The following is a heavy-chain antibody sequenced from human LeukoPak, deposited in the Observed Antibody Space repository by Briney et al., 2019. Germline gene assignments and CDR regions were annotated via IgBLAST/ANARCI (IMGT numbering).Heavy chain of an antibody. CDR1: GGTFSGYA. D-gene: IGHD3-3*01. Sequence: SVKVSCKASGGTFSGYAISWVRQAPGQGLEWMGGIIPIFGTANYAQKFQGRVTITADESTSTAYMELSSLRSEDTAVYYCARGNLYYDFWSGYIVYWGQGTLVTVSS. J-gene: IGHJ4*02. CDR3: ARGNLYYDFWSGYIVY. CDR2: IIPIFGTA. V-gene: IGHV1-69*01.